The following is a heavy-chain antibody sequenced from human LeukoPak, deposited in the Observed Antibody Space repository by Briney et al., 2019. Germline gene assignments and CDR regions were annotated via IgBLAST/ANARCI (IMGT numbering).Heavy chain of an antibody. Sequence: GGSLRLSCAASGFTFSSYNMNWVRQAPGRGLEWVSSISRTGSYIYYADSVKGRFTISRDNAQNSLYLQMNSLRVEDTAVYYCARVLETDCRGGSCYSGLDYWGQGTLVAVSS. CDR1: GFTFSSYN. CDR3: ARVLETDCRGGSCYSGLDY. J-gene: IGHJ4*02. V-gene: IGHV3-21*01. CDR2: ISRTGSYI. D-gene: IGHD2-15*01.